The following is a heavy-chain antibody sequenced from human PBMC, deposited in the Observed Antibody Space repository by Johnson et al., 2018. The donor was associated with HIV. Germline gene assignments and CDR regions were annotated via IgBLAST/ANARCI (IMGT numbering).Heavy chain of an antibody. CDR3: AKSTQASIVRESGPYGAFDI. Sequence: QEKLVESGGGVVQPGRSLRLSCAASGFTFSSYAMHWVRQAPGKGLEWVAVISYDGSNKYYAGSVKGRFTVSRDNSQNTLYLEMNGRRPEDTALYYCAKSTQASIVRESGPYGAFDIWGLGTMVTVSS. D-gene: IGHD3-10*01. J-gene: IGHJ3*02. V-gene: IGHV3-30*18. CDR1: GFTFSSYA. CDR2: ISYDGSNK.